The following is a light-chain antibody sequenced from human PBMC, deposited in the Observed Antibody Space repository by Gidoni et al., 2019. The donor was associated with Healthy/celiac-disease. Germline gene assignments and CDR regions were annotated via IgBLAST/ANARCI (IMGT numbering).Light chain of an antibody. V-gene: IGKV3-20*01. Sequence: IVLTQSPGTLSLSPGERATLSCRASQSVSSSYLAWYQQKPGQDPRLLIYGASSRATGIPDRFSGSGAGTDFTLTISRLEQEDFAVYYCQQYGSSPWTFXQXTKVEIK. CDR1: QSVSSSY. J-gene: IGKJ1*01. CDR3: QQYGSSPWT. CDR2: GAS.